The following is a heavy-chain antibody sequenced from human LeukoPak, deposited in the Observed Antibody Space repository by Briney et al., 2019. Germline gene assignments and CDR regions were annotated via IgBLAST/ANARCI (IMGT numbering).Heavy chain of an antibody. CDR1: AGSVNSGSYY. J-gene: IGHJ4*02. Sequence: SETLSLTCTVSAGSVNSGSYYWGWIRQPPGKGLEWIGSIYYSGTTYYNPSLRSRVTISLDTYKNQFSLKVSSVIAADTAVYYCARDSLAVRHFDYWGQGFLVTVSS. CDR3: ARDSLAVRHFDY. D-gene: IGHD6-6*01. V-gene: IGHV4-39*07. CDR2: IYYSGTT.